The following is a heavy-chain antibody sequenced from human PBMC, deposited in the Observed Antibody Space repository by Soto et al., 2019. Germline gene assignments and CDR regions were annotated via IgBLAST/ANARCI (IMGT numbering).Heavy chain of an antibody. CDR3: ARDKMEDYDFWSGYQPFDGMDV. CDR2: IYTSGST. J-gene: IGHJ6*02. CDR1: AGSISSYN. D-gene: IGHD3-3*01. Sequence: KTSETLSLTRTVSAGSISSYNWSWIRQPAGKGLEWIGRIYTSGSTNYNPSLKSRVTMSVDTSKNQFSLKLSSVTAADTAVYYCARDKMEDYDFWSGYQPFDGMDVWGQGTTVTVSS. V-gene: IGHV4-4*07.